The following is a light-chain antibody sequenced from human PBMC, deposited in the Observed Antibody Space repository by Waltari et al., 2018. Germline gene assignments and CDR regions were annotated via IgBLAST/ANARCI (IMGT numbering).Light chain of an antibody. J-gene: IGLJ3*02. Sequence: QLVLTQSPSASASLGASVKLTCTLDSAHSNNIVAWLQRRPEKGPRYLMKVNSDGSHTKGDDIPDRFSGSSSGPERYLTISSLQSEDEADYYCQTGGHGTWVFGGGTKLTVV. V-gene: IGLV4-69*01. CDR1: SAHSNNI. CDR2: VNSDGSH. CDR3: QTGGHGTWV.